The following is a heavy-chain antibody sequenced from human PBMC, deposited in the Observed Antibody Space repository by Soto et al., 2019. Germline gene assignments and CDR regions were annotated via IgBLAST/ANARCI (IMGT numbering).Heavy chain of an antibody. CDR1: GFTFSSYA. D-gene: IGHD2-2*01. Sequence: GGSLRLSCAASGFTFSSYAMSWVRQAPGKGLEWVSAISGSGGSTYYADSVKGRFTISRDNSKNTLYRQMNSLRAEDTAVYYCAKDIVVVPAAKFTPPAEYFQHWGQGTLVTVSS. V-gene: IGHV3-23*01. J-gene: IGHJ1*01. CDR3: AKDIVVVPAAKFTPPAEYFQH. CDR2: ISGSGGST.